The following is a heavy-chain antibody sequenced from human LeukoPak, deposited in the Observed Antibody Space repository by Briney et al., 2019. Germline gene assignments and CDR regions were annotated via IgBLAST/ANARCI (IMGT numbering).Heavy chain of an antibody. V-gene: IGHV4-59*08. CDR1: GGSFSGYY. D-gene: IGHD4-17*01. CDR3: ARPHGDTDY. J-gene: IGHJ4*02. CDR2: IYYSGIT. Sequence: PSETLSLTCAVYGGSFSGYYWSWIRQPPGKGLEWIGYIYYSGITNYNPSLKSRVTISVDTSKNQFSLKLSSVTAADTAVYYCARPHGDTDYWGQGTLVTVSS.